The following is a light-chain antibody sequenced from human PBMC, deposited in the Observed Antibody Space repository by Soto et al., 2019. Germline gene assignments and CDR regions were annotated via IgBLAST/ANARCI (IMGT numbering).Light chain of an antibody. V-gene: IGKV3-20*01. CDR2: GAY. CDR3: KQYGRSPRT. Sequence: EIVLTQSPGALSLSPGDRTTLSCWASESIGDYLAWYQHRPGQAPRLLIYGAYTRATGIQDRFSGSGSGTDFTLTIRRLEPEDFAVYYCKQYGRSPRTFGQGTRLEIK. CDR1: ESIGDY. J-gene: IGKJ5*01.